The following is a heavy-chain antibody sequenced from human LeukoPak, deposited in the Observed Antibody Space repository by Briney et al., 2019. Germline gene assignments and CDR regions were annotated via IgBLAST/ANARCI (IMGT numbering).Heavy chain of an antibody. CDR1: GYTFTGYY. CDR3: ARVGITLGGGDY. Sequence: ASVKVSCKASGYTFTGYYMHWVRQAPGQGLEWMGWINPNSGGTNYAQKFQGRVTMTRDTSTSTAYMELSRLRSDDTAVYYCARVGITLGGGDYWGQGTLVTVSS. CDR2: INPNSGGT. J-gene: IGHJ4*02. V-gene: IGHV1-2*02. D-gene: IGHD3-16*01.